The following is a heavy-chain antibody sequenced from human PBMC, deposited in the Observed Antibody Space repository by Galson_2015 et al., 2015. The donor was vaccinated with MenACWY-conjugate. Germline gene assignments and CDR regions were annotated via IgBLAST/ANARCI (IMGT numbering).Heavy chain of an antibody. CDR3: ARDREKITMVRGGLDY. J-gene: IGHJ4*02. CDR2: IYYSGST. CDR1: GGSISSSSYY. D-gene: IGHD3-10*01. Sequence: ETLSLTCTVSGGSISSSSYYWGWIRQPPGKGLERIGSIYYSGSTYYNPSLKSRVTISVDTSKNQFSLKLSSVTAADTAVYYCARDREKITMVRGGLDYWGQGTLVTVSS. V-gene: IGHV4-39*07.